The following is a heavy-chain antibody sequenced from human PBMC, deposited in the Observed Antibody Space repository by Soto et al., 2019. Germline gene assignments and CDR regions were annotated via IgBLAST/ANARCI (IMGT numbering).Heavy chain of an antibody. CDR1: GGSFSGYY. Sequence: SETLSLTCAVYGGSFSGYYWSWIRQPPGKGLEWIGEINHSGSTNYNPSLKSRVTISVDTSKNQFSLKLSSVTAADTAVYYCARRRAAAAGPLTAFDYWGQGTLVTVSS. V-gene: IGHV4-34*01. D-gene: IGHD6-13*01. J-gene: IGHJ4*02. CDR3: ARRRAAAAGPLTAFDY. CDR2: INHSGST.